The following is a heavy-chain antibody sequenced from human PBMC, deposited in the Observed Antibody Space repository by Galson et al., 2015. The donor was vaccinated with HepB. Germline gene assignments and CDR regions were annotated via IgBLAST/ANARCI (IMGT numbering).Heavy chain of an antibody. Sequence: SVKVSCKASGGTFSSYAISWVRQAPGQGLEWMGRIIPILGIANYAQKFQGRVTITADKSTSTAYMELSSLRSEDTAVYYCARDEEGGAVAAFDPWGQGTLVTVSS. CDR3: ARDEEGGAVAAFDP. CDR1: GGTFSSYA. J-gene: IGHJ5*02. D-gene: IGHD6-19*01. CDR2: IIPILGIA. V-gene: IGHV1-69*04.